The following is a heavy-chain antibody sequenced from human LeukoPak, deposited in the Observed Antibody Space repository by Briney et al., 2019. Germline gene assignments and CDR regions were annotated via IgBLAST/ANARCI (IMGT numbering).Heavy chain of an antibody. CDR1: GFTFDDYA. Sequence: GGSLRLSCAASGFTFDDYAMHWVRQAPGKGLEWVSGISWNSGSIGYADSVKGRFTISRDNAKNSLYLQMNSLRAEDTALYYCAKESITYDSSGYCDYWGQGTLVTVSS. J-gene: IGHJ4*02. V-gene: IGHV3-9*01. CDR2: ISWNSGSI. CDR3: AKESITYDSSGYCDY. D-gene: IGHD3-22*01.